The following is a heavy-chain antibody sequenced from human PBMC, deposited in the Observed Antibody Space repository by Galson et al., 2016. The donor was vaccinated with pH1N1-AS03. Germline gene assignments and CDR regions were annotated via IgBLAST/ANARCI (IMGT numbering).Heavy chain of an antibody. CDR3: AKGVGATDGLFDY. V-gene: IGHV3-23*01. Sequence: SLRLPCAASGFTFSNYAMSWVRQAPGKGLEWVSGIRDSGGSTYYAESVKGRFTISRDNSKNTLYLQMNSLRAEDTAVYYCAKGVGATDGLFDYWGPGTLV. J-gene: IGHJ4*02. CDR2: IRDSGGST. D-gene: IGHD4/OR15-4a*01. CDR1: GFTFSNYA.